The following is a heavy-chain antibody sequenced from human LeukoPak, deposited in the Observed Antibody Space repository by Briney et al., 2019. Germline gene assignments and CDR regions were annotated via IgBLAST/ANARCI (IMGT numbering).Heavy chain of an antibody. CDR2: VYYSGST. J-gene: IGHJ4*02. CDR1: GGSFSGYY. CDR3: ARGHYDFWSGYFNY. V-gene: IGHV4-34*01. D-gene: IGHD3-3*01. Sequence: SETLSLTCAVYGGSFSGYYWSWIRQHPGKGLEWIGYVYYSGSTYYNPSLKSRVTISVDTSKNQFSLKLSSVTAADTAVYYCARGHYDFWSGYFNYWGQGTLVTVSS.